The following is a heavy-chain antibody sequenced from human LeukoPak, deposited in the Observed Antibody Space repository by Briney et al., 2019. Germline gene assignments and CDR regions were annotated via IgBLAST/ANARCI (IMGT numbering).Heavy chain of an antibody. CDR1: GYTLTGYY. CDR2: INPNTGDT. D-gene: IGHD6-19*01. CDR3: AKVIEGAVAFDY. J-gene: IGHJ4*02. V-gene: IGHV1-2*02. Sequence: ASVKVSCKASGYTLTGYYMHWVRQAPGQGLEYLRWINPNTGDTHYAQNFQGRVTMTRDTSISTAYMDLSGLTSDDTAVYYCAKVIEGAVAFDYWGQGTLVTVSS.